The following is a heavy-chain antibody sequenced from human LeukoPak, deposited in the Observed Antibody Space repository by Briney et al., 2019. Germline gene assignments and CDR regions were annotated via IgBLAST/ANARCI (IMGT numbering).Heavy chain of an antibody. J-gene: IGHJ3*02. V-gene: IGHV4-59*01. CDR3: ARELAVVDAFDI. D-gene: IGHD6-19*01. Sequence: SETLSLTCTVSGVPISSYYWSWIRQPPGKALEWFGYIYYSGSTNYNPSLKSRVTISVDMSKNQFSLKLSSVTAADTAVYYCARELAVVDAFDIWGQGTMVTVSS. CDR1: GVPISSYY. CDR2: IYYSGST.